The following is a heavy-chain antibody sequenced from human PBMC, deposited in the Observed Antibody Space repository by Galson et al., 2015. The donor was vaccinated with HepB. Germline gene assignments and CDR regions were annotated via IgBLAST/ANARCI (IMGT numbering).Heavy chain of an antibody. J-gene: IGHJ3*02. CDR1: GFTFSSYA. Sequence: SLRLSCAASGFTFSSYAMHWVRQAPGKGLEWVAVISYDGSNKYYADSVKGRFTISRDNSKNTLYLQMNSLRAEDTAVYYCARAGYSRKITNAFDNWGQGTMVTVSS. D-gene: IGHD5-18*01. V-gene: IGHV3-30-3*01. CDR3: ARAGYSRKITNAFDN. CDR2: ISYDGSNK.